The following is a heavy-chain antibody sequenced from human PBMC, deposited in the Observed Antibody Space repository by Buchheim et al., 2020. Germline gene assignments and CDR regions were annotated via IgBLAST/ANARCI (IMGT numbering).Heavy chain of an antibody. CDR1: RGSISNLY. D-gene: IGHD1-26*01. CDR2: IYYSGSS. J-gene: IGHJ2*01. V-gene: IGHV4-59*11. CDR3: ARVYRPTQYFDL. Sequence: QVQLQESGPGLVKPSETLSLNCSVSRGSISNLYWSWIRQPPGKGLEWIGYIYYSGSSNYNPSLTSRVTMSVDTSQNQVSLKLNSVTAADTAVYYCARVYRPTQYFDLWGRGTL.